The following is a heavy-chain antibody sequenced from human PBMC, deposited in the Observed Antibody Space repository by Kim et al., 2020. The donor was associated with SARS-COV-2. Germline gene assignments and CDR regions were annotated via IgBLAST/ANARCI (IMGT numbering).Heavy chain of an antibody. V-gene: IGHV3-7*01. CDR2: DETEQ. J-gene: IGHJ4*02. Sequence: DETEQYYVDSGKGRFNISRENAKNSLYLQMNSLRAEDTAVYDCARGKGYYWGQGTLVTVSS. CDR3: ARGKGYY. D-gene: IGHD2-15*01.